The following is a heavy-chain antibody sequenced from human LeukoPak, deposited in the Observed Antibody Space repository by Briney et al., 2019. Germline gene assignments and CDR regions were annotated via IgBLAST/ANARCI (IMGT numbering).Heavy chain of an antibody. Sequence: GGSLRLSCAASGFTFSTYWTHWVRQAPGKGLEWVANIKQDGSEKYYVDSVKGRFTISRDNAKNSLYLQMNSLRAEDTAVYYCARGHRYYDYVWGSYRFSHAFDIWGQGTMATVSS. D-gene: IGHD3-16*02. CDR1: GFTFSTYW. V-gene: IGHV3-7*01. CDR2: IKQDGSEK. J-gene: IGHJ3*02. CDR3: ARGHRYYDYVWGSYRFSHAFDI.